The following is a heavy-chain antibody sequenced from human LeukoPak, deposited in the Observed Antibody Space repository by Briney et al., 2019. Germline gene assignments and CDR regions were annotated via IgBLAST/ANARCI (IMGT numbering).Heavy chain of an antibody. CDR2: INSSGST. V-gene: IGHV3-66*02. D-gene: IGHD3-16*02. CDR1: GFTVSSNY. CDR3: GGWYRNGYFDY. J-gene: IGHJ4*02. Sequence: GGSLRLSCAASGFTVSSNYMSWVRQAPGKGLEWVSVINSSGSTYYADSVKGRFTISRDNSKNTLYLQMNSLRAEDTAVYYWGGWYRNGYFDYWGQGTLVTVSS.